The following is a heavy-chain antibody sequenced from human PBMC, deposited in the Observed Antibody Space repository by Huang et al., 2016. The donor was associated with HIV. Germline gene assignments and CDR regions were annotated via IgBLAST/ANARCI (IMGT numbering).Heavy chain of an antibody. V-gene: IGHV1-69*13. Sequence: QVQLLQSGAEVKKPGSSVKASCKASGGPFRSYSIAWVRQAPGQGLEWMAGLRPVLDSPNYAQKLRGRVRVTADESTSTVYMEVRDLRPDDTAGYFCARGSLEYSVSSSLDYWGQGTHVTVSS. CDR1: GGPFRSYS. CDR3: ARGSLEYSVSSSLDY. D-gene: IGHD4-4*01. CDR2: LRPVLDSP. J-gene: IGHJ4*02.